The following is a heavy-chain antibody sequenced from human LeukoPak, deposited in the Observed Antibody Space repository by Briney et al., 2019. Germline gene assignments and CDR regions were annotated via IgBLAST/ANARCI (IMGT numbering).Heavy chain of an antibody. CDR2: LSESGGLA. D-gene: IGHD4-23*01. Sequence: PGGSLRFSCAASGFTFSIYAMAWVRQAPGKGLEWVSTLSESGGLAYYADSVKGRFTISRDNSKNTLYLQVNSLRAEDTAVYYCAKEGRPNSGGGYFDYWGQGTLVTVSP. CDR1: GFTFSIYA. CDR3: AKEGRPNSGGGYFDY. J-gene: IGHJ4*02. V-gene: IGHV3-23*01.